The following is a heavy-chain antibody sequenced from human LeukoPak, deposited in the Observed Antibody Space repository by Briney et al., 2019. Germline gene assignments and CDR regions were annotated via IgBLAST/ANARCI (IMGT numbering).Heavy chain of an antibody. Sequence: PGGSLRLSCAASGFTFSSYSMNWVRQAPGKGLEWVSYISSSSSTIYYADSVKGRFTISRDNAKNSLYLQMNSLRAEDTAVYYCARDHWGTFDYWGQGTLVTVSS. V-gene: IGHV3-48*01. J-gene: IGHJ4*02. D-gene: IGHD7-27*01. CDR1: GFTFSSYS. CDR2: ISSSSSTI. CDR3: ARDHWGTFDY.